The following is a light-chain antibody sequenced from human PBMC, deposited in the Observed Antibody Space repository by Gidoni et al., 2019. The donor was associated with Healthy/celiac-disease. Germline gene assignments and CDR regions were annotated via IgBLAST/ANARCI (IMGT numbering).Light chain of an antibody. Sequence: EIVMTQSPATLSVSPGERATLSCRASQSVSSNLAWYQQKPGQAPRLLIYGASTRATGIPSRFRGSGSGTAFTLTISSLQSEDFAVYYCQQYNNWPYTFGQXTKLEIK. V-gene: IGKV3-15*01. CDR3: QQYNNWPYT. CDR2: GAS. CDR1: QSVSSN. J-gene: IGKJ2*01.